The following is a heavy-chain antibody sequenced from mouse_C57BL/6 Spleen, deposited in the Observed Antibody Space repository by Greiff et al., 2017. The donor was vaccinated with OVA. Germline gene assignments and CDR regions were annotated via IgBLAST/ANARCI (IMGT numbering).Heavy chain of an antibody. CDR2: IDPSDSYT. J-gene: IGHJ2*01. D-gene: IGHD4-1*01. CDR3: ARETGTGYFDY. V-gene: IGHV1-69*01. CDR1: GYTFTSYW. Sequence: QVQLQQPGAELVMPGASVKLSCKASGYTFTSYWMHWVKQRPGQGLEWIGEIDPSDSYTNYNQKFKGKSTLTVDKSSSTAYMQLSSLTSEDSAVYYCARETGTGYFDYWGQGTTLTVSS.